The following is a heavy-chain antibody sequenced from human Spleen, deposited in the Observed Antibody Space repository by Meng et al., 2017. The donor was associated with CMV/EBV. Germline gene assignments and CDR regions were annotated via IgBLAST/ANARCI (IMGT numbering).Heavy chain of an antibody. V-gene: IGHV3-13*01. CDR3: ARGSAVFWWRSPELRFDP. CDR1: GFTFSTYD. CDR2: IGTAGDT. J-gene: IGHJ5*02. Sequence: GESLKISCAASGFTFSTYDMHWVRQATGKGLEWVSAIGTAGDTYYPGSVKGRFTISREDAKNSLYLQMNSLRAGDTAVYYCARGSAVFWWRSPELRFDPWGQGTLVTVSS. D-gene: IGHD2-21*01.